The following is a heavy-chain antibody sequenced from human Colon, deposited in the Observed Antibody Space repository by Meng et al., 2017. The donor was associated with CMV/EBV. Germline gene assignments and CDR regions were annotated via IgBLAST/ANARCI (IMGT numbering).Heavy chain of an antibody. CDR3: TRDIVATITHDY. D-gene: IGHD5-12*01. Sequence: GGSLRLSCVVSGFTFSNYWLTWVRQAPGKGLEWVANINEDGSEEHYVDYVRGRFSISRDNTKNSLYLQMKSLKTEDTAVYYCTRDIVATITHDYWGQGTLVTVSS. V-gene: IGHV3-7*03. CDR2: INEDGSEE. J-gene: IGHJ4*02. CDR1: GFTFSNYW.